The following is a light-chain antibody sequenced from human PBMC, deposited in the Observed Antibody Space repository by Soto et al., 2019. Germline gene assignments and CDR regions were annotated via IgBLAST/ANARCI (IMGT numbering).Light chain of an antibody. V-gene: IGLV2-23*01. Sequence: QSVLTQPASVSGSPGQSITISCTGTSSDVGSYNLVSWYQQHPGEAPKLMILEGSKRPSGVSNRFSGSKSGNTASLTISGLKAEDEADYYCCSYAGSDTVIFGGGTKLTVL. CDR1: SSDVGSYNL. J-gene: IGLJ2*01. CDR3: CSYAGSDTVI. CDR2: EGS.